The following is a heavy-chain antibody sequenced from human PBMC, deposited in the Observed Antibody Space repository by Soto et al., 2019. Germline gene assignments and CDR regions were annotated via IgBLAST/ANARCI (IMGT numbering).Heavy chain of an antibody. Sequence: GSLLRACSASGCTFSSYAMGWVRQTPGKGLEWVSAISARGSSTYYADSVKGHFTISRDNSRNTLYLQMNSLRAEDTAVYYCVKVYSSDSYFPDYWGQGTLVTVSS. J-gene: IGHJ4*02. D-gene: IGHD3-22*01. CDR3: VKVYSSDSYFPDY. CDR2: ISARGSST. CDR1: GCTFSSYA. V-gene: IGHV3-23*01.